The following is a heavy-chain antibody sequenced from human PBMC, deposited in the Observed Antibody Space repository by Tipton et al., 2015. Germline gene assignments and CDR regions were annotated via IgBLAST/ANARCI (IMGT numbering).Heavy chain of an antibody. CDR1: GFTFDDYA. V-gene: IGHV3-43*01. CDR3: SLHLQMNSLRTEDTALYYCAKDRFPLTGTTGTYYYYGMDV. Sequence: SLRLSCAASGFTFDDYAMHWVRQAPGKGLEWVSLITWNGGSTSYADSVKGRFTISRDNSEKSYADSVKGRFTISRDNSEKSLHLQMNSLRTEDTALYYCAKDRFPLTGTTGTYYYYGMDVWGQGTTVTVSS. D-gene: IGHD3-10*01. CDR2: ITWNGGST. J-gene: IGHJ6*02.